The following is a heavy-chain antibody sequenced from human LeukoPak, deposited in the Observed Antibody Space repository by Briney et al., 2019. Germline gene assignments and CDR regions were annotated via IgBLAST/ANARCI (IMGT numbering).Heavy chain of an antibody. CDR2: ISGSGGST. Sequence: GGSLRLSCAASGFTFSSYAMSWVRQAPGKGLEWVSAISGSGGSTYYADSVKGRFTISRDNSKNTLYLQMNSLRAEDTAVYYCAKVWFYSSGWFGRVQEDYFDYWGQGTLVTVSS. V-gene: IGHV3-23*01. J-gene: IGHJ4*02. D-gene: IGHD6-19*01. CDR1: GFTFSSYA. CDR3: AKVWFYSSGWFGRVQEDYFDY.